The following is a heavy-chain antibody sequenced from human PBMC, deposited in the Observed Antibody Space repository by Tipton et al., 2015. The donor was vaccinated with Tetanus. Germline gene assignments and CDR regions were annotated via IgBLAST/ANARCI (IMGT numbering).Heavy chain of an antibody. J-gene: IGHJ4*02. D-gene: IGHD5-12*01. CDR2: INPNSGGT. Sequence: QSGPEVKKPGASVKVSCKASGYTFTGYYMHWVRQAPGQGLEWMGWINPNSGGTNYAQKFQGRVTMTRDTSISTAYMELSRLRSDDTAVYYCARMRTYSGYDLVYDYWGQGTLVTVSS. CDR3: ARMRTYSGYDLVYDY. V-gene: IGHV1-2*02. CDR1: GYTFTGYY.